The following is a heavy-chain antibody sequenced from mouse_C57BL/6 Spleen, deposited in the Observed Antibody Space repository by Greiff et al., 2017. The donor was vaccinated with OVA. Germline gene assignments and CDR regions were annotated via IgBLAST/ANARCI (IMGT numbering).Heavy chain of an antibody. CDR3: ARHHVYYYGSSYNAMDY. D-gene: IGHD1-1*01. CDR1: GFTFSSYG. CDR2: ISSGGSYT. V-gene: IGHV5-6*01. Sequence: VQLVESGGDLVKPGGSLKLSCAASGFTFSSYGMSWVRQTPDKRLEWVATISSGGSYTYYPDSVKGRFTISRDNAKNTLYLQMSSLKSEDTAMYYCARHHVYYYGSSYNAMDYWGQGTSVTVSS. J-gene: IGHJ4*01.